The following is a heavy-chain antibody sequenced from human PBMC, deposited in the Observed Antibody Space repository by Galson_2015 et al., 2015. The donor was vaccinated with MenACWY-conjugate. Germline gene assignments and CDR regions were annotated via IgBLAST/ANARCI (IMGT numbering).Heavy chain of an antibody. CDR1: GFTFSSYS. D-gene: IGHD6-13*01. V-gene: IGHV3-48*04. CDR2: ISSSSSTI. CDR3: ARVRAGSYFDY. J-gene: IGHJ4*02. Sequence: SLRLSCAASGFTFSSYSMNWVRQAPGKGLEWVSYISSSSSTIYYADSVKGRFTISRDNAKNSLYLQMNSLRAEDTAVYYCARVRAGSYFDYWGQGTLVTVSS.